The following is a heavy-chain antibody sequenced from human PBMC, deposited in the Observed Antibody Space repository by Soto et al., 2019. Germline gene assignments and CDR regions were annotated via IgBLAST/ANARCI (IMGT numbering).Heavy chain of an antibody. CDR3: ARDGDGRMTTNPYYYNGMDV. CDR1: GGSLGSYY. D-gene: IGHD4-4*01. CDR2: VFYTGRA. V-gene: IGHV4-59*01. J-gene: IGHJ6*02. Sequence: ASETLSLTCTVSGGSLGSYYWSRIRQPPGKGLEWIGYVFYTGRANYNASLKSRVSISLDTSNHQFSLELSSVTAADTAVYYCARDGDGRMTTNPYYYNGMDVWGPGTTVTVSS.